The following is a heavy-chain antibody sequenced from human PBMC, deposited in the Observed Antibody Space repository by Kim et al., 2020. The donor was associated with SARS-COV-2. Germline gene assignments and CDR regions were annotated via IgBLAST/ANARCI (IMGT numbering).Heavy chain of an antibody. V-gene: IGHV4-39*07. J-gene: IGHJ4*02. CDR1: GGSISSSSYY. CDR2: MYYTGST. D-gene: IGHD3-10*01. Sequence: SQTLSLSCTVSGGSISSSSYYWGWIRQPPGKELEWIGTMYYTGSTYYNPSLKSRVTMSVDTSKNQFSLKLSSVIAADTAVYHCARVLATGIPMVRGMFDYWGQGTLVTVSS. CDR3: ARVLATGIPMVRGMFDY.